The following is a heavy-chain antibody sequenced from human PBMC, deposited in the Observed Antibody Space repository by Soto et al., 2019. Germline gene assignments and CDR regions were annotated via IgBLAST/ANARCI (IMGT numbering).Heavy chain of an antibody. D-gene: IGHD5-18*01. V-gene: IGHV4-59*01. Sequence: ETLSLTCTVSGCSISSYDWSWIRQPPGKGLEWIGYIYYSGSTNYNPSLKSRVTISVDTSKNQFSLKLSSVTAADTAVYYCARERRGYSYGSYYFDYWGQGTLVTVSS. J-gene: IGHJ4*02. CDR3: ARERRGYSYGSYYFDY. CDR1: GCSISSYD. CDR2: IYYSGST.